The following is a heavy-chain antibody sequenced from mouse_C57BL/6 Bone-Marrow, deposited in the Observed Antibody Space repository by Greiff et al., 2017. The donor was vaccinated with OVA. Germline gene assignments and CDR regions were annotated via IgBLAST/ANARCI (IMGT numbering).Heavy chain of an antibody. V-gene: IGHV5-4*01. CDR3: AREKDGNWDY. J-gene: IGHJ2*01. Sequence: DVHLVESGGGLVKPGGSLKLSCAASGFTFSSYAMAWVRQTPEKRLEWVATISDGGSYTYYPDNVKGRFTISRDNAKNNLYLQMSHLKSEDTAMYYCAREKDGNWDYWGQGTTLTVSS. D-gene: IGHD2-1*01. CDR2: ISDGGSYT. CDR1: GFTFSSYA.